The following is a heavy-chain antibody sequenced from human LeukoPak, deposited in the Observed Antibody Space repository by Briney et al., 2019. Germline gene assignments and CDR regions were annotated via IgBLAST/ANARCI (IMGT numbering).Heavy chain of an antibody. CDR2: ISSSNSYV. Sequence: NPGGSLGLSCAASGFTFSSYSMNWVRQAPGKGLEWVSSISSSNSYVYYADSVKGRFTISRDSAKNSLYLQMNSLRAEDTAVYYCAKGRRAPLVGTITKSWIDYWGQGTLVTVSS. D-gene: IGHD1-7*01. CDR3: AKGRRAPLVGTITKSWIDY. CDR1: GFTFSSYS. J-gene: IGHJ4*02. V-gene: IGHV3-21*04.